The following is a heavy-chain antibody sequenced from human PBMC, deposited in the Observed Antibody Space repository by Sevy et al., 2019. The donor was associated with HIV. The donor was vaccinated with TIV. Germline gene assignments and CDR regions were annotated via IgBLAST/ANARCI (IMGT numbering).Heavy chain of an antibody. CDR2: ISYDGSNK. CDR1: GFTFSSYA. J-gene: IGHJ4*02. D-gene: IGHD3-10*01. CDR3: ARGTRGVVDS. Sequence: GGSLRLSCAASGFTFSSYAMHWVRQAPGKGLEWVAVISYDGSNKYYADSVKGRFTISRDNAKNTAYLQMNSLRADDTAIYYCARGTRGVVDSWGQGTLVTVSS. V-gene: IGHV3-30-3*01.